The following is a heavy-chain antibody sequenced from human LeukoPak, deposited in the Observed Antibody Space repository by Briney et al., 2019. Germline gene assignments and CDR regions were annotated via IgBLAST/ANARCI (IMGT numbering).Heavy chain of an antibody. V-gene: IGHV4-39*02. J-gene: IGHJ6*02. CDR3: AKDLEQWLVADYYYGMDV. D-gene: IGHD6-19*01. CDR2: IYYSGST. Sequence: SETLSLTCTVSGGSISSSSYYWGWIRQPPGKGLEWIGSIYYSGSTYYNPSLKSRVTISVDTSKNQFSLKLSSVTAADTAVYYCAKDLEQWLVADYYYGMDVWGQGTTVTVSS. CDR1: GGSISSSSYY.